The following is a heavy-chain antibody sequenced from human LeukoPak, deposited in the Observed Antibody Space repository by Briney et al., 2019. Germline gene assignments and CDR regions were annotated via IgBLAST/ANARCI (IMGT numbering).Heavy chain of an antibody. Sequence: SETLSLTCTVSGGSISSYYWSWIRQPPGKGLEWIGYIYYSGSTNYNPSLKSRVTISVDTSKNQFSLKLSSVTAADTAVYYCARGSFGGVIPQDDAFDIWGQGTMVTVSS. CDR2: IYYSGST. D-gene: IGHD3-16*02. J-gene: IGHJ3*02. V-gene: IGHV4-59*01. CDR1: GGSISSYY. CDR3: ARGSFGGVIPQDDAFDI.